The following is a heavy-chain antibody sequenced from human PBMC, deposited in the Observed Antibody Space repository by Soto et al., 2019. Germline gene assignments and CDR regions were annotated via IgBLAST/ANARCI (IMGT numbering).Heavy chain of an antibody. CDR1: GFTFSSYG. Sequence: QLQLVESGGGVVQPGRSLRLSCAASGFTFSSYGMHWVRQAPGKGLEWVAVISYDGSNKYYADSVKGRFTISRDNSKNTLYLQMNSLRAEDTAVYYCAKDRRYSSGWGTFDYWGQGTLVTVSS. V-gene: IGHV3-30*18. D-gene: IGHD6-19*01. J-gene: IGHJ4*02. CDR3: AKDRRYSSGWGTFDY. CDR2: ISYDGSNK.